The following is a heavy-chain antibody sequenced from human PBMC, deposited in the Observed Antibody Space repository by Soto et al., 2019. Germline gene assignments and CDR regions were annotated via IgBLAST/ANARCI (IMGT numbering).Heavy chain of an antibody. CDR3: AKSGVSGWAYYYYYYMDV. V-gene: IGHV3-23*01. D-gene: IGHD6-25*01. CDR2: ISGSGGST. J-gene: IGHJ6*03. Sequence: GGSLRLSCAASGFTFSSYAMSWVRQAPGKGLEWVSAISGSGGSTYYADSVKGRFTISRDNSKNTLYLQMNSLRAEDTAVYYCAKSGVSGWAYYYYYYMDVWGKGTTVTVSS. CDR1: GFTFSSYA.